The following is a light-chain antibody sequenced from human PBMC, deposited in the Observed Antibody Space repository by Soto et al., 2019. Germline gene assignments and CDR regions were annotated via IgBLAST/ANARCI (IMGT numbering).Light chain of an antibody. V-gene: IGKV3-11*01. CDR2: DAV. Sequence: EIVLTQSPATLSLSPGERATLSCRASQSVSSYLAWYQQKPGQAPRLLIYDAVNRATGIPARFSGSGSGTDFTLTISSLESEDFAVYYCQQRSNWPTFGQGTRLEIK. CDR1: QSVSSY. J-gene: IGKJ5*01. CDR3: QQRSNWPT.